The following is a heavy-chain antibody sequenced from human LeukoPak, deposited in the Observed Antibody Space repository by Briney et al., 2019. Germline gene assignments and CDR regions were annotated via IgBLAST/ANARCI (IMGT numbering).Heavy chain of an antibody. Sequence: GRSLRLSCAASGFTFDDYAMHWVRQAPGKGLEWVSGISWSSGSIGYADSVKGRFTISRDNAKNSLYLQMNSLRAEDTALYYCAKDIGRFGELCDYWGQGTLVTVSS. CDR3: AKDIGRFGELCDY. V-gene: IGHV3-9*01. CDR2: ISWSSGSI. CDR1: GFTFDDYA. D-gene: IGHD3-10*01. J-gene: IGHJ4*02.